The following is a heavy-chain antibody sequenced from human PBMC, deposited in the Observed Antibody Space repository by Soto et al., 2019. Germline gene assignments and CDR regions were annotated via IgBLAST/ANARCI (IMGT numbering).Heavy chain of an antibody. J-gene: IGHJ6*02. CDR3: ARLTPQLSPFDWLYSSKHYGMDV. CDR2: IYYSGST. Sequence: QVQLQESGPGLVKPSQTLSLTCTVSGGSISSGGYYWSWIRQHPGKGLEWIGYIYYSGSTYYNPSLKSRVTISVDTSKNQFSLKLSSVTAADTAVYYCARLTPQLSPFDWLYSSKHYGMDVWGQGTTVTVSS. D-gene: IGHD3-9*01. V-gene: IGHV4-31*03. CDR1: GGSISSGGYY.